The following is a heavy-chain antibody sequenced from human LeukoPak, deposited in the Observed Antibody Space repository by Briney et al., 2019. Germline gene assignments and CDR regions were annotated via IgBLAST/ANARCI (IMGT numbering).Heavy chain of an antibody. CDR3: LRDESGSFFAY. D-gene: IGHD3-10*01. V-gene: IGHV3-21*06. CDR2: IGGSSDFI. J-gene: IGHJ4*02. Sequence: PGGSLRLSCVASGFSFRNYNMNWVHQAPGKGLEWVSSIGGSSDFIYYGDSVKGRFTISRDNAKNSVYLQMNSLRAEDTAVYYCLRDESGSFFAYWGQGTLVIVSS. CDR1: GFSFRNYN.